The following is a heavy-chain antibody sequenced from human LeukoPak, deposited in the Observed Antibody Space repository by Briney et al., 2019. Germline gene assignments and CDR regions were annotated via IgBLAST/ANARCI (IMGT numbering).Heavy chain of an antibody. Sequence: SQTLSLTCTVSGGSISSGSYYWSWIRQPAGKGLEWIGRIYTSGSTNYNPSLKSRVTISVDTSKNQFSLKLSSVTAADTAVYYCAVYDSSGYPDYWGQGTLVTVSS. CDR1: GGSISSGSYY. CDR2: IYTSGST. D-gene: IGHD3-22*01. CDR3: AVYDSSGYPDY. J-gene: IGHJ4*02. V-gene: IGHV4-61*02.